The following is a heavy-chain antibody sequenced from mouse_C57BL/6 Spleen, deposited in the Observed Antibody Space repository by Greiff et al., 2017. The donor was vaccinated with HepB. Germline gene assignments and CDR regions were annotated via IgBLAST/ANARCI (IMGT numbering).Heavy chain of an antibody. V-gene: IGHV3-6*01. CDR2: ISYDGSN. D-gene: IGHD4-1*01. CDR3: ARRTGPLFDY. Sequence: VQLKESGPGLVKPSQSLSLTCSVTGYSITSGYYWNWIRQFPGNKLEWMGYISYDGSNNYNPSLKNRISITRDTSKNQFFLKLNSVTTEDTATYYCARRTGPLFDYWGQGTTLTVSS. J-gene: IGHJ2*01. CDR1: GYSITSGYY.